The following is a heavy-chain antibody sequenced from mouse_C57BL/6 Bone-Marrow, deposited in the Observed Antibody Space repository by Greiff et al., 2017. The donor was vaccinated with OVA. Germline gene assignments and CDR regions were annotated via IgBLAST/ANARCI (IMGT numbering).Heavy chain of an antibody. CDR1: GYTFTDYE. D-gene: IGHD1-1*01. V-gene: IGHV1-15*01. CDR2: IDPETGGT. J-gene: IGHJ1*03. CDR3: TRAGSSSWYFDV. Sequence: QVQLQQSGAELVRPGASVTLSCKASGYTFTDYEMHWVKQTPVHGLEWIGAIDPETGGTAYNQKFKGKAILTADKSSSTAYMALRSLTSEDSAVYYGTRAGSSSWYFDVWGTGTTVTVSS.